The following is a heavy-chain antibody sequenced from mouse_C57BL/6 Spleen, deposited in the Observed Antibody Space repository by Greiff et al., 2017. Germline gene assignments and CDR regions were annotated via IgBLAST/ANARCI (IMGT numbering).Heavy chain of an antibody. CDR2: IYPRDGST. CDR3: ASSVAAKGY. Sequence: QVQLQQSGPELVKPGASVKLSCKASGYTFTSYGINWVKQRPGQGLEWIGVIYPRDGSTKYNEKFKGKATLTVDTSSSTANMELHSLTSADSAVYFCASSVAAKGYWGQGTTLTVSS. CDR1: GYTFTSYG. J-gene: IGHJ2*01. D-gene: IGHD1-1*01. V-gene: IGHV1-85*01.